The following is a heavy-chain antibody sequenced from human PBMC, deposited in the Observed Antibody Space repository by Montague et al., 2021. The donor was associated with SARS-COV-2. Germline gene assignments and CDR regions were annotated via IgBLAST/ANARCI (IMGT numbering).Heavy chain of an antibody. V-gene: IGHV4-59*01. CDR2: IYYSGSS. Sequence: SETLSLTCTVSGGSISSYYWSWIRQPPGKVLEWIGYIYYSGSSNYNPSLKSRVTISIDTSKNQFSLNLNSVTAADGAVYYCASPGGYCSGGSCYYVYWGQGTLVTVFS. J-gene: IGHJ4*02. CDR3: ASPGGYCSGGSCYYVY. D-gene: IGHD2-15*01. CDR1: GGSISSYY.